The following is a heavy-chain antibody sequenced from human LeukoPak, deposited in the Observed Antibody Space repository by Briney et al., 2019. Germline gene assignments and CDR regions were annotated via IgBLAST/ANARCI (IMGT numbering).Heavy chain of an antibody. D-gene: IGHD3-10*01. CDR1: GGSFSGYY. J-gene: IGHJ5*02. CDR2: INHSGST. V-gene: IGHV4-34*01. CDR3: ARAAILWFGELFLGFGP. Sequence: PSETLSLTCAVYGGSFSGYYWSWIRQPPGKGLEWIGEINHSGSTNYNPSLKSRVTISVDTSKNQFSLKLSSVTAADTAVYYCARAAILWFGELFLGFGPWGQGTLVTVSS.